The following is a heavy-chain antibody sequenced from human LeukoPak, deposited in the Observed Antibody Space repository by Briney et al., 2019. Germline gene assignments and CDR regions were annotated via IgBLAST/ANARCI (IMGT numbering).Heavy chain of an antibody. Sequence: GGSLRLSCAASGFTLSNAWMSWVRQAPGKGLEWVGSIKSKTDGGTTDYAAPVKGRFTISRDESKNTLYLQMNSLKTEDTAVYYCTTGPVLWGQGTLVTVSS. J-gene: IGHJ4*02. CDR1: GFTLSNAW. D-gene: IGHD2/OR15-2a*01. CDR3: TTGPVL. CDR2: IKSKTDGGTT. V-gene: IGHV3-15*01.